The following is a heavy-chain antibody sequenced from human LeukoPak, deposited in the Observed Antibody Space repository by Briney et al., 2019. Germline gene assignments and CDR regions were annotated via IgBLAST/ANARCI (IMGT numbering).Heavy chain of an antibody. Sequence: PGGSLRLSRAASGFTVSSNYMSWVRQAPGKGLEWVSVIYSGGSTYYADSVKGRFTISRDNSKNTLYLQMNSLRAEDTAVYYCARAEQYYYYYYMDVWGKGTTVTVSS. CDR1: GFTVSSNY. D-gene: IGHD1/OR15-1a*01. J-gene: IGHJ6*03. CDR2: IYSGGST. V-gene: IGHV3-66*02. CDR3: ARAEQYYYYYYMDV.